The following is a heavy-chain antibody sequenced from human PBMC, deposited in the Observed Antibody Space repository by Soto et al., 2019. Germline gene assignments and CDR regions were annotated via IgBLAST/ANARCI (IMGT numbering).Heavy chain of an antibody. CDR2: IYHSGST. Sequence: SETLYLTCAVSGGSISSGGYSWSWIRQPPGKGLEWIGYIYHSGSTYYNPSLKSRVTISVDRSKNQFSLKLSSVTAADTAVYYCARRPVMATITGFDYWGQGTLVTVSS. CDR3: ARRPVMATITGFDY. J-gene: IGHJ4*02. D-gene: IGHD5-12*01. CDR1: GGSISSGGYS. V-gene: IGHV4-30-2*01.